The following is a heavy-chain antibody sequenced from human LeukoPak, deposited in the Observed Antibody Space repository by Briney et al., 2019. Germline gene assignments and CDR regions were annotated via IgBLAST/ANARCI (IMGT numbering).Heavy chain of an antibody. J-gene: IGHJ4*02. CDR1: GFTFSSYA. D-gene: IGHD3-22*01. Sequence: GGSLRLSCAASGFTFSSYAMSWVRQAPGKGLEWVSTISGSTGSTYYADSVKGRFTFSRDNSKNTLYLQMNSLRAEDTAVYYCARGALGGYYNFDYWGQGTLVTVSS. CDR2: ISGSTGST. CDR3: ARGALGGYYNFDY. V-gene: IGHV3-23*01.